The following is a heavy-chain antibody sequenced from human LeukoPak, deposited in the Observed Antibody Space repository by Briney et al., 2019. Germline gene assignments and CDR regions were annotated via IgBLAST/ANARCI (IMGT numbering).Heavy chain of an antibody. CDR1: GGTFSSYA. Sequence: SVKVSCKASGGTFSSYAISWVRQAPGQGLEWMGRIIPILGIANYAQKFQGRVTITADKSTSTAYMELSSLRSEDTAVYYCARNSNYGYYYGMDVWGQGTTVTVSS. V-gene: IGHV1-69*04. J-gene: IGHJ6*02. CDR3: ARNSNYGYYYGMDV. CDR2: IIPILGIA. D-gene: IGHD4-11*01.